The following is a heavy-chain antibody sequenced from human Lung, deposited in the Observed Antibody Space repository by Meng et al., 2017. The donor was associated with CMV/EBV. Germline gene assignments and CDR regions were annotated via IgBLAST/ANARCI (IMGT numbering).Heavy chain of an antibody. V-gene: IGHV4-34*01. CDR1: GGSFSGYY. Sequence: SXTLSLXCAVYGGSFSGYYWSWIRQPPGKGLEWIGEINHSGSTNYNPSLKSRVTISVDTFKNQFSLKLSSVTAADTAVYYCARGAWNYVGVFDYWGQGTLVTVSS. D-gene: IGHD1-7*01. CDR2: INHSGST. J-gene: IGHJ4*02. CDR3: ARGAWNYVGVFDY.